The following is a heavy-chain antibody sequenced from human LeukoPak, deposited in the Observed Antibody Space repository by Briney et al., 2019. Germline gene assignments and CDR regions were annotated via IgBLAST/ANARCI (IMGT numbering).Heavy chain of an antibody. CDR1: GGTFSSYA. V-gene: IGHV1-69*05. J-gene: IGHJ5*01. D-gene: IGHD1-26*01. Sequence: SVKVSCKASGGTFSSYAISWVRQAPGQGLEWMGRIIPIFGTANYAQRFQGRVTITTDESTSTAYMELSSLRSEDTAVYYCARDPRGGSLNWFDPWGQGTLVTVSS. CDR3: ARDPRGGSLNWFDP. CDR2: IIPIFGTA.